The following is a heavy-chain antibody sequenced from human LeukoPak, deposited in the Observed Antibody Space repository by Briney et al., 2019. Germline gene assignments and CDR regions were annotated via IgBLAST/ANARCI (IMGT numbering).Heavy chain of an antibody. D-gene: IGHD5-12*01. V-gene: IGHV3-20*04. CDR2: INWNGGSR. J-gene: IGHJ4*02. CDR1: GFTFDDYG. Sequence: PGGSLRLSCAASGFTFDDYGMSWVRQAPGKGLEWVSGINWNGGSRVYADSVKGRFTISRDNAKNSLYLQMNSLRAEDTAVYYCAKPVRYSGYDYWGQGTLVTVSS. CDR3: AKPVRYSGYDY.